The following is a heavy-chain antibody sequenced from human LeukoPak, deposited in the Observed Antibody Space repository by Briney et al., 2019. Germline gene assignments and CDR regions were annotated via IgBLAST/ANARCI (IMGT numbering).Heavy chain of an antibody. V-gene: IGHV4-59*01. D-gene: IGHD6-13*01. Sequence: SETLSLTCTVSGGSISSYYWSWIRQPPGKGLEWIGYIYYSGSTKYNPSLKSRVTISVDTSKNQSSLKLSSVTAADTAVYYCARDKDTSSCLDSWGQGTLVTVSS. J-gene: IGHJ4*02. CDR3: ARDKDTSSCLDS. CDR1: GGSISSYY. CDR2: IYYSGST.